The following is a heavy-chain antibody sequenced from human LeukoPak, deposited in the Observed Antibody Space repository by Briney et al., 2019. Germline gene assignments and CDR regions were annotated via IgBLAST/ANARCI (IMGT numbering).Heavy chain of an antibody. Sequence: ASVKVSCKASGGTFSSYAISWVRQAPGQGLEWMGGIIPIFGTANYAQKFQGRVTITAGKSTSTAYMELSSLRSEDTAVYYCARPKQNYYDSSGSKYYFDYWGQGTLVTVSS. D-gene: IGHD3-22*01. CDR1: GGTFSSYA. J-gene: IGHJ4*02. CDR3: ARPKQNYYDSSGSKYYFDY. CDR2: IIPIFGTA. V-gene: IGHV1-69*06.